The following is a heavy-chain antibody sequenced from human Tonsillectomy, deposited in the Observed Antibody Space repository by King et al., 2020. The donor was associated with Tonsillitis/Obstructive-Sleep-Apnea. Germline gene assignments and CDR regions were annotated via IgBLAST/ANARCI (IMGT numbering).Heavy chain of an antibody. CDR3: ARFVAHGPRFGDPNDYSDSVDY. CDR1: GFTFSNYA. V-gene: IGHV3-30*01. Sequence: QVQLVESGGGVVQPGRSLRLSCAASGFTFSNYAMHWVRQAPGKGLEWVAVMSYDGGNKYYADSVKGRFTISRDISKNTLYLQMNSLRAEETAVYYCARFVAHGPRFGDPNDYSDSVDYWGQGTRVTVSS. D-gene: IGHD4-11*01. J-gene: IGHJ4*02. CDR2: MSYDGGNK.